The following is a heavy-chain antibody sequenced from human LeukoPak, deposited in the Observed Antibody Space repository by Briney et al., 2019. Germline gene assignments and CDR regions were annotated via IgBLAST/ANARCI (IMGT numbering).Heavy chain of an antibody. CDR2: ISGSGGST. Sequence: SGGSLRLSCAASGFTFSSYAMSWVRQAPGKGLEWVSAISGSGGSTYYADSVKGRFTISRDNSKNTLYLQMNSLRAEDTAVYYCAKKGHSSSWYEIDYWGQGTLVTVSS. D-gene: IGHD6-13*01. CDR3: AKKGHSSSWYEIDY. J-gene: IGHJ4*02. V-gene: IGHV3-23*01. CDR1: GFTFSSYA.